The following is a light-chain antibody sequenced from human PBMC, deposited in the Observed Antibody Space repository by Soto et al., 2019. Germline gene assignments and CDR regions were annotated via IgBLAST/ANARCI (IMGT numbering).Light chain of an antibody. CDR1: QSVSSN. Sequence: EIVMTQSPATLSVSPGESATLSCRASQSVSSNLAWYQQKPGQAPRLLLYGASTSDNGVPARFSGSGSGTEFTLTISSLQSEDSAVYYCQQHNNWPPYTFGQGTKLEIK. J-gene: IGKJ2*01. CDR3: QQHNNWPPYT. CDR2: GAS. V-gene: IGKV3-15*01.